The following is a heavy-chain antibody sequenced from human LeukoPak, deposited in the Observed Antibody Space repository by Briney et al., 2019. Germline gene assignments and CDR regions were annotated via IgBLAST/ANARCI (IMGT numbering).Heavy chain of an antibody. CDR3: ARAPRYCSSTSCLFDY. D-gene: IGHD2-2*01. J-gene: IGHJ4*02. V-gene: IGHV1-2*02. Sequence: ASVKVSCKASGYTFTGYYMHWVRQAPGQGLEWMGWINPNSGGTNYAQKFQGRVTMTRDTSISTAYMELSRLRSEDTAVYYCARAPRYCSSTSCLFDYWGQGTLVTVSS. CDR1: GYTFTGYY. CDR2: INPNSGGT.